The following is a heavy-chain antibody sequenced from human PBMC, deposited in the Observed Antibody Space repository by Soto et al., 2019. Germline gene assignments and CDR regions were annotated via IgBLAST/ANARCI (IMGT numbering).Heavy chain of an antibody. CDR1: GFTFSSYS. J-gene: IGHJ4*02. CDR2: ISGSSSMI. D-gene: IGHD2-8*01. Sequence: EVQLVESGGGLVQPGGSLRLSCAASGFTFSSYSMNWVRQAPGKGLEWVSYISGSSSMIYYADSVKGRFTISRDNAKNSLHLHMNSLRAEDTAVYYCARDLNPRQEMLYALLGYWGQGTLVTVSS. V-gene: IGHV3-48*01. CDR3: ARDLNPRQEMLYALLGY.